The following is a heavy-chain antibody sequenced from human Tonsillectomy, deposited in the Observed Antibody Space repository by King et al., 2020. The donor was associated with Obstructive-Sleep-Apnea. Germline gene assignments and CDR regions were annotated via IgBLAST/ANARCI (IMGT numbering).Heavy chain of an antibody. Sequence: ITLKESGPTLVKPTQTLTLTCTFSGFSLSTSGVGVGWIRQPPGKALEWLALIYWDNDKRYSTSLKSRLTITKDTSKNQAVLTMTNMDPVDTATYYCAHTYYYPDYWGQGTLVTVSS. V-gene: IGHV2-5*02. CDR2: IYWDNDK. J-gene: IGHJ4*02. CDR3: AHTYYYPDY. CDR1: GFSLSTSGVG. D-gene: IGHD3-10*01.